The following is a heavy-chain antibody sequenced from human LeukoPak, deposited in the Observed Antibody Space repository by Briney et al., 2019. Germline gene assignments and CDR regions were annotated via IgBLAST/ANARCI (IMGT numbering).Heavy chain of an antibody. V-gene: IGHV4-30-2*01. CDR2: IYHGGGT. Sequence: PSETLSLTCAVSGGSISSGGYSWSWIRQPPGKGLEWIGYIYHGGGTYYNPSLKSRVTISADRSKNQFSLKVTSVTAADTAVYYCARVNVGRWLQLDYWGQGTLVTVSS. J-gene: IGHJ4*02. CDR1: GGSISSGGYS. CDR3: ARVNVGRWLQLDY. D-gene: IGHD5-24*01.